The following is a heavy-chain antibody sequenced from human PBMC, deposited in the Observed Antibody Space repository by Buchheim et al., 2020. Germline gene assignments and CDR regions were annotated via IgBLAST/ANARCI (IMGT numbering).Heavy chain of an antibody. CDR1: GFTFSGSG. J-gene: IGHJ4*02. CDR3: AALRDGYNYVDS. Sequence: EVQLVESGGGLVQPGGSLKLSCAGSGFTFSGSGMHWVRQPSGKGLEWVGRIRTKGDSYATAYGASVKGRFTISRDDSKNTAYLQMNSLKTEDTAVYYCAALRDGYNYVDSWGQGTL. V-gene: IGHV3-73*01. CDR2: IRTKGDSYAT. D-gene: IGHD5-24*01.